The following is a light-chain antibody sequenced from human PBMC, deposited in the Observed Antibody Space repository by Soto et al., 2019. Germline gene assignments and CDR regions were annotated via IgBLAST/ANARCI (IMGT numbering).Light chain of an antibody. Sequence: QSVLAQPASVSGSPGQSITISCTGTNSDVENYRLISWYQHHPGKVPKVVIFEATKRPSGVSTRFSGSKSGNTASLTISGLQAEDEADYYCSSYTDTNTYVFGSGTKVTVL. CDR2: EAT. V-gene: IGLV2-23*01. CDR1: NSDVENYRL. CDR3: SSYTDTNTYV. J-gene: IGLJ1*01.